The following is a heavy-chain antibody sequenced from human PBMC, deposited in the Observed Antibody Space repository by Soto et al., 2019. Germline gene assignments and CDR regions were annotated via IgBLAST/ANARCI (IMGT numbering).Heavy chain of an antibody. CDR2: ISYDGSNK. Sequence: QVQLVESGGGVVQPGRSLRLSCAASGFTFSSYGMHWVRQAPGKGLEWVAVISYDGSNKYYADSVKGRFTISRDNSKKTLYLQMNSLRAEDTAVYYCAKGGYDDSYGPFDYWGQGTLVIVSS. CDR1: GFTFSSYG. D-gene: IGHD5-18*01. CDR3: AKGGYDDSYGPFDY. J-gene: IGHJ4*02. V-gene: IGHV3-30*18.